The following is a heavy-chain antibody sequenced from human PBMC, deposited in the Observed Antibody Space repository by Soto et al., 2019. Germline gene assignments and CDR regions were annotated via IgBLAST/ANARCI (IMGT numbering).Heavy chain of an antibody. CDR3: SADRPDIGVGWWV. CDR2: IVVASGQT. J-gene: IGHJ6*02. Sequence: SVKVSCKASGSGFIRSGIQWVREAHGQRLEWIGWIVVASGQTNYAQNFRGRVAITRDTSTATAYIELTGLTSEDTAVYFCSADRPDIGVGWWVWGQGTTVTVSS. D-gene: IGHD2-15*01. V-gene: IGHV1-58*02. CDR1: GSGFIRSG.